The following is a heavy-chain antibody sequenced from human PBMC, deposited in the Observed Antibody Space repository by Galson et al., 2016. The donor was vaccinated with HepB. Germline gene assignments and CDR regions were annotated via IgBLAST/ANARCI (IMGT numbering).Heavy chain of an antibody. D-gene: IGHD6-19*01. V-gene: IGHV6-1*01. CDR3: TRDLREALAGTGYYYYGLDV. Sequence: CAISGDSVSSNSAAWNWIRQSPSSGLEWLGRTYYRSKWYNEYAVSVNSRITINPDTSKNQFSLQLNSVTPEDTAVYYCTRDLREALAGTGYYYYGLDVWGQGTTVTVSS. CDR1: GDSVSSNSAA. CDR2: TYYRSKWYN. J-gene: IGHJ6*02.